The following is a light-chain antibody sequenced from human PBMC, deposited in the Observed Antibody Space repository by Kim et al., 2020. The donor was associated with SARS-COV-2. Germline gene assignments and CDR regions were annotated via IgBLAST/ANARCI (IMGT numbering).Light chain of an antibody. CDR2: GTS. CDR3: QHYGSSRPNT. Sequence: EIVLTQSPGTLSLFPGERATLPCRASQSVSSNYLAWYQQQPGQAPRLLIYGTSNRATGIPDRFSGAGSGIDFTLTISELEPEDFAVYYCQHYGSSRPNTFGQGTKLEI. CDR1: QSVSSNY. J-gene: IGKJ2*01. V-gene: IGKV3-20*01.